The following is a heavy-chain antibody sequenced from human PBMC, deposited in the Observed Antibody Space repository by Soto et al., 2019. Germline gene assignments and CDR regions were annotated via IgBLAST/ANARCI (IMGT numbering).Heavy chain of an antibody. V-gene: IGHV3-48*03. CDR2: ISSSGNTV. D-gene: IGHD2-2*01. CDR1: RFPCSTYE. J-gene: IGHJ4*02. CDR3: VRYCSTTLCNGVATRTFDY. Sequence: GGPLSLSCAASRFPCSTYEMSWVRPAPGKGLEWVSYISSSGNTVYYADSVKGRFTISRDNTRNSLYLQMNSLRDEDTALYYCVRYCSTTLCNGVATRTFDYWGQGTLVPVSS.